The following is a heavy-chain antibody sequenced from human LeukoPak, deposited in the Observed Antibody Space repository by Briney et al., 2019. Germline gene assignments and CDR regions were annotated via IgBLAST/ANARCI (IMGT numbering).Heavy chain of an antibody. Sequence: GASLRLSCTASGFTISNYGMTWVRQAPGKGLEWVSYISSSGSTIYYADSVKGRFTISRDNAKNSLYLQMNSLRAEDTAVYYCARENDYGDYVLDYWGQGTLVTVSS. CDR3: ARENDYGDYVLDY. J-gene: IGHJ4*02. D-gene: IGHD4-17*01. CDR2: ISSSGSTI. V-gene: IGHV3-48*04. CDR1: GFTISNYG.